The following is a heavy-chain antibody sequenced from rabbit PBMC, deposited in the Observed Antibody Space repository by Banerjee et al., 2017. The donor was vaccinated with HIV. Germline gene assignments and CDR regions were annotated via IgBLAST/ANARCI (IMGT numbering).Heavy chain of an antibody. CDR1: GFDFSSNA. Sequence: QSLEESGGDLVKPGASLTLTCTASGFDFSSNAMCWVRQAPGKRPEWIACIYVDGRGNTYYASWAKGRFTISKTSSTTVTLQMTSLTAADTATYFCVRDLAYASSSGYLWAMDLWGPGTLVTVS. CDR3: VRDLAYASSSGYLWAMDL. J-gene: IGHJ6*01. D-gene: IGHD1-1*01. CDR2: IYVDGRGNT. V-gene: IGHV1S40*01.